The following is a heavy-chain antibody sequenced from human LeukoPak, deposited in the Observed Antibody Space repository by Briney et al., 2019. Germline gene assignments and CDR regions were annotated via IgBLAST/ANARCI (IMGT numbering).Heavy chain of an antibody. CDR3: AKDRRGSSWSFLIDY. CDR2: ISYDGSNK. V-gene: IGHV3-30*18. J-gene: IGHJ4*02. CDR1: GLTFSSYG. D-gene: IGHD6-13*01. Sequence: GGSLRLSCAASGLTFSSYGMHWVRQAPGKGLEWVAVISYDGSNKYYADSVKGRFTISRDNSKNTLYLRMNSLRAEDTAVYYCAKDRRGSSWSFLIDYWGQGTLVTVSS.